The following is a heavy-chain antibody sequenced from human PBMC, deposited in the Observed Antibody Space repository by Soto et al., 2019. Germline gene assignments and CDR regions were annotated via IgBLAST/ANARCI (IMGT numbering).Heavy chain of an antibody. J-gene: IGHJ2*01. CDR3: ARRTVGWYFDL. Sequence: EVQLLESGGGLVQPGGSLRLSCAASGFTFSIYAMNWVRQAPGKGLEWVSVISGSGGSTYYADSVKGRFTISRANSKNTLYLPMKRLRAEDTAVYYCARRTVGWYFDLWGRGTLVTVSS. CDR1: GFTFSIYA. D-gene: IGHD4-17*01. V-gene: IGHV3-23*01. CDR2: ISGSGGST.